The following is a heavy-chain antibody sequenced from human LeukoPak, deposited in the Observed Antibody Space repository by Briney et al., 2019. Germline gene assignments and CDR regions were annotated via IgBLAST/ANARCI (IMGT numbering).Heavy chain of an antibody. J-gene: IGHJ4*02. CDR1: GGSISSGSYY. D-gene: IGHD3-3*01. V-gene: IGHV4-61*02. CDR3: ARADYDFWSGPIDY. CDR2: IYTSGST. Sequence: PSETLSLTCTVSGGSISSGSYYWSWIRQPAGKGLEWFGRIYTSGSTNYNPSLKSRVTISVDTSKNQFSLKLSSVTAADTAVYYCARADYDFWSGPIDYWGQGTLVTVSS.